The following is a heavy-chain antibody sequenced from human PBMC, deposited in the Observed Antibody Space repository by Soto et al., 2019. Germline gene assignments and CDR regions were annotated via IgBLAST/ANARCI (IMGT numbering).Heavy chain of an antibody. V-gene: IGHV4-30-4*01. Sequence: PSEPLSLTCPVSGGSISSGDYYWSWIRQPPGKGLEWIGYIYCSGSTYYNPSLKSRVTISVDTSKNQFSLKLRSVTAADTAVYYCARVIAIFGVVISGRDVWGQGTTVT. CDR2: IYCSGST. D-gene: IGHD3-3*01. CDR3: ARVIAIFGVVISGRDV. CDR1: GGSISSGDYY. J-gene: IGHJ6*02.